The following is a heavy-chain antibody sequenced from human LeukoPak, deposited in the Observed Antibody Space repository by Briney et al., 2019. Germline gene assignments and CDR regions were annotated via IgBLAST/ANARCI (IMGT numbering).Heavy chain of an antibody. D-gene: IGHD1-26*01. Sequence: GESLKIPCKGSGYSFTSYWIGWVRQMPGKGLEWMGIIHPGDSDTRYSPSFQGQVTISADKSISTAYLQWNSLKASDTAIYYCARPRAAVGATIDYWGQGTLVTVSS. V-gene: IGHV5-51*01. CDR1: GYSFTSYW. CDR2: IHPGDSDT. J-gene: IGHJ4*02. CDR3: ARPRAAVGATIDY.